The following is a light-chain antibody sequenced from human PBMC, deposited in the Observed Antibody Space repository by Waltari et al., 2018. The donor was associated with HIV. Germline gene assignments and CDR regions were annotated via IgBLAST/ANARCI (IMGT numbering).Light chain of an antibody. CDR2: KAS. J-gene: IGKJ1*01. V-gene: IGKV1-5*03. CDR3: QQYNSYKGA. CDR1: QSINSW. Sequence: DIQMTQSPSTLSASVGDRVTITCRASQSINSWLAWYQQKPGKAPKLLIYKASTLESGFPSRFSGSGSGTEFPLTISSLQPDDFATYYCQQYNSYKGAFGQGTKVEIK.